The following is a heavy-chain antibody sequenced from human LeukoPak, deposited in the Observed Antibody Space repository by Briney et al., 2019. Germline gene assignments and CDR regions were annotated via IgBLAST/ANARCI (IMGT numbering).Heavy chain of an antibody. Sequence: GGSLRLSCAASGFTFRSYGMHWVRQAPGKGLEWVAVVWYDGSNNYYADSVKGRFTISRDNSKNTLYLQMNSLRVEDTAVFYCATYSSASLFDYWGQGTLVTVSS. CDR3: ATYSSASLFDY. J-gene: IGHJ4*02. D-gene: IGHD6-6*01. V-gene: IGHV3-33*01. CDR2: VWYDGSNN. CDR1: GFTFRSYG.